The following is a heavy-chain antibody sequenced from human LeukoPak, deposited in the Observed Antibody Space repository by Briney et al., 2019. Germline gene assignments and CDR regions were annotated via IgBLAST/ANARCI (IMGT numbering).Heavy chain of an antibody. CDR1: GLTFSNYA. Sequence: PGGSLRLSCAASGLTFSNYAMSWFRQAPWKGLEWVSGITSGFTPHYADSVKGRFTISRDNSKNTFHLQMNSLRAEDTAVYYCAKDYSDSRVGDVFFEYWGQGTLVTVSS. D-gene: IGHD1-26*01. J-gene: IGHJ4*02. CDR3: AKDYSDSRVGDVFFEY. CDR2: ITSGFTP. V-gene: IGHV3-23*01.